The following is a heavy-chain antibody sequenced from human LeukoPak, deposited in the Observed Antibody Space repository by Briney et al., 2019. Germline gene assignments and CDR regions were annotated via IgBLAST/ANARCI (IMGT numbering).Heavy chain of an antibody. CDR3: ARVLSPLTYYYDSIGYP. Sequence: GGSLRLSCAASGFTFSSYAMSWVRQAPGNGLEWVSYISSSNSTIQYADSVKGRFTISRVNAKNSLYLRMNSLRAEDTAVYYCARVLSPLTYYYDSIGYPWGQGTLVTVSP. J-gene: IGHJ5*02. CDR1: GFTFSSYA. CDR2: ISSSNSTI. D-gene: IGHD3-22*01. V-gene: IGHV3-48*01.